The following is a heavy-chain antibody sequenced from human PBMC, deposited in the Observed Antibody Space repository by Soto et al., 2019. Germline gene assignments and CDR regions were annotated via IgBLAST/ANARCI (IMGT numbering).Heavy chain of an antibody. CDR3: ARTHVRRLIIDY. CDR2: ISYSGST. V-gene: IGHV4-28*06. D-gene: IGHD3-10*02. CDR1: DYSFSISNW. J-gene: IGHJ4*02. Sequence: PSETLSLTCAVSDYSFSISNWWGWIRQPPGKGVEWIGYISYSGSTNYSPSFQGHVTISTDESFSTAYLQWISLKVSDSAMYYCARTHVRRLIIDYCGQGALVTVSS.